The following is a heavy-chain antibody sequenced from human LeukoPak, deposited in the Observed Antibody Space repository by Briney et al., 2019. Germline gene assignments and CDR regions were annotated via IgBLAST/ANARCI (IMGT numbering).Heavy chain of an antibody. J-gene: IGHJ4*02. Sequence: ASVKVSCKASGYTFTSYAMHWVRQAPGQRLEWMGWINAGNGNTKYSQKFQGRVTITRDTSASTAYMELSSLRFEDTAVYYCARLTMVRGADYWGQGTLVTVSS. V-gene: IGHV1-3*01. CDR3: ARLTMVRGADY. CDR2: INAGNGNT. CDR1: GYTFTSYA. D-gene: IGHD3-10*01.